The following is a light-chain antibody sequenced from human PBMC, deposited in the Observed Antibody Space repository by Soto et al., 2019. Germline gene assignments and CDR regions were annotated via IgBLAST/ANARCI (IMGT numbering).Light chain of an antibody. Sequence: EIVLTQSPGTLSLSPGERTTLSCRASQSVSSTFIAWYQQKHAQXPRLLIYGASSRATGIADRFSGSGSGTDLTIIINRLEPEDGEVYDCQQHLRSPITFGQGTRLEI. J-gene: IGKJ5*01. CDR1: QSVSSTF. CDR3: QQHLRSPIT. V-gene: IGKV3-20*01. CDR2: GAS.